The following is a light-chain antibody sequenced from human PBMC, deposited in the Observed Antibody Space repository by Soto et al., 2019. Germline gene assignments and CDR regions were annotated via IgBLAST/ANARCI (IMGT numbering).Light chain of an antibody. CDR2: KAS. Sequence: DIQMTQSPSTLSASVCDRVTITRRASQRISVGLDWFQKKPGNAHKLLVYKASTLESGVPSRFSGTGSATEFTLTISSRHPDESATDYCQQYNNRWTFGQGTKVEI. J-gene: IGKJ1*01. CDR1: QRISVG. V-gene: IGKV1-5*03. CDR3: QQYNNRWT.